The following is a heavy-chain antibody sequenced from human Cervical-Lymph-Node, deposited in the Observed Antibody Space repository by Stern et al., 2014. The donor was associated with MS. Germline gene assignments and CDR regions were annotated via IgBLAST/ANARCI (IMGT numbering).Heavy chain of an antibody. V-gene: IGHV3-48*03. D-gene: IGHD4-17*01. J-gene: IGHJ6*02. Sequence: VQLVQSGGGLVKPGRSLRLSCVGSGFTFDNYAMHWVRQAPGKGLEWVSSISSSGNSIYYADSVNGLFTISRYNAKNSLYLQMDILRAEDTAVYYCARYTPYGYYSLNFYYYGMDVWGHGTTVTVSS. CDR1: GFTFDNYA. CDR3: ARYTPYGYYSLNFYYYGMDV. CDR2: ISSSGNSI.